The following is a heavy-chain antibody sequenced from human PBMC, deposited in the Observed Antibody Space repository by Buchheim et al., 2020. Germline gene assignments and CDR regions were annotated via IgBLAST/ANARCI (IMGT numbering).Heavy chain of an antibody. Sequence: HLHLQESGPGLVKPSETLSLTCSVSGDSIRSSAYFWGWIRQSPGRALEWIASINYSGRAFYNPSLESRVTMSLDTSNNPFSLKLHPVTAADTAVYYCAREGWGAKSEDDDWGPGTL. D-gene: IGHD3-16*01. J-gene: IGHJ4*02. CDR3: AREGWGAKSEDDD. V-gene: IGHV4-39*07. CDR2: INYSGRA. CDR1: GDSIRSSAYF.